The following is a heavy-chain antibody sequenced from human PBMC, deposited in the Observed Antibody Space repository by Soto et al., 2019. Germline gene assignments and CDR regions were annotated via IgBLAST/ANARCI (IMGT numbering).Heavy chain of an antibody. J-gene: IGHJ3*02. CDR3: ARDFAYYYDSSGYFPFNI. Sequence: LRLSCAASGFTFSSYAMGWVRQAPGKGLEWVSSISSSSSYIYYADSVKGRFTISRDNAKNSLYLQMNSLRAEDTAVYYCARDFAYYYDSSGYFPFNIWGQGTMVTVSS. CDR1: GFTFSSYA. D-gene: IGHD3-22*01. V-gene: IGHV3-21*01. CDR2: ISSSSSYI.